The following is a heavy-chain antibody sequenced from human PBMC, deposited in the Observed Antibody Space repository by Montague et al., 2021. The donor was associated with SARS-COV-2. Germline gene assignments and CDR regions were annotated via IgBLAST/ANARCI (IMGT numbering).Heavy chain of an antibody. D-gene: IGHD3-3*01. CDR2: VDHRGSS. Sequence: SETLSLTCAVYGGSFSDYYWTWIRQAPGKGLKWIGEVDHRGSSSYNPSLQSRLTISVDRSKNQFSLRLTSVTAADTAVYYCARGQVTVFGVLIMLPAAGPLDSWGLGTKVTVSS. CDR1: GGSFSDYY. CDR3: ARGQVTVFGVLIMLPAAGPLDS. V-gene: IGHV4-34*01. J-gene: IGHJ3*02.